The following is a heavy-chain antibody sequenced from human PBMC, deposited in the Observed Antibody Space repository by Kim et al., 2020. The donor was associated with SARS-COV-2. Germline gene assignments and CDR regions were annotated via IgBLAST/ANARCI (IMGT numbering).Heavy chain of an antibody. Sequence: SVKVSCKASGGTFSSYAISWVRQAPGQGLEWMGGIIPIFGTANYAQKFQGRVTITADESTSTAYMELSSLRSEDTAVYYCARDSGYSSSWYADYYYYGMDVSGPGTTVTVSS. D-gene: IGHD6-13*01. V-gene: IGHV1-69*13. CDR1: GGTFSSYA. CDR2: IIPIFGTA. CDR3: ARDSGYSSSWYADYYYYGMDV. J-gene: IGHJ6*02.